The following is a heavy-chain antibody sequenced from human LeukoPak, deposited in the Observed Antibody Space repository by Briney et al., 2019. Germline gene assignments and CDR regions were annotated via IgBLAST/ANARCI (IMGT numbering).Heavy chain of an antibody. CDR3: ARDEGSGSYDNWFDP. CDR1: GVSISSDSYY. Sequence: PSETLSLTCTVSGVSISSDSYYWSWIRQPPGKGLEWIGSIYHSGSTYYNPSLKSRVTISVDTSKNQFSLKLSSVTAADTAVYYCARDEGSGSYDNWFDPWGQGTLVTVSS. D-gene: IGHD3-10*01. CDR2: IYHSGST. V-gene: IGHV4-39*07. J-gene: IGHJ5*02.